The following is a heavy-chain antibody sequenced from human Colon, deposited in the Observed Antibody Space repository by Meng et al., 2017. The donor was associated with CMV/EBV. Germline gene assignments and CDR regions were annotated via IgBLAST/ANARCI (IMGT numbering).Heavy chain of an antibody. CDR1: FTVSSYA. Sequence: FTVSSYAMSWVRQTPGKGLEWVSSMSGGGGSTYYGDSVKVRFTISRDNSRNTLFLQMNSLRADDTAVYYCAKDFARGGYSSGYGSDYWGQGTLVTVSS. V-gene: IGHV3-23*01. CDR3: AKDFARGGYSSGYGSDY. J-gene: IGHJ4*02. D-gene: IGHD5-12*01. CDR2: MSGGGGST.